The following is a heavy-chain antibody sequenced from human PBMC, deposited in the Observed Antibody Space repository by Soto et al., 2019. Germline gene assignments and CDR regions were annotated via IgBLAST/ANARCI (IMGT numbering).Heavy chain of an antibody. Sequence: QVQLQQWGAGLLKPSETLSLTCAVYGGSFSGYYWSWIGQPPGKGLEWIGEINHSGSTNYNPSLKSRVTISVDTSKNQFSLKLSSVTAADTAVYYCARAPSYGDKLDYWGQGTLVTVSS. CDR2: INHSGST. CDR3: ARAPSYGDKLDY. J-gene: IGHJ4*02. V-gene: IGHV4-34*01. D-gene: IGHD4-17*01. CDR1: GGSFSGYY.